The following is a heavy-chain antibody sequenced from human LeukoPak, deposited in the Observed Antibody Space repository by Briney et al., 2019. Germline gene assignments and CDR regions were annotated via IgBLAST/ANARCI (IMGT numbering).Heavy chain of an antibody. V-gene: IGHV4-59*01. Sequence: PSETLSLTCAVSGASISSSYWSWIRQPPGKGLEWIGYINYSGNTKYNPSLGSRVTISVDASNNQFSLRLSSVTAADTAFYYCARGYYDSRGYSNTFDIWGQGTLVTVSS. D-gene: IGHD3-22*01. CDR1: GASISSSY. J-gene: IGHJ3*02. CDR2: INYSGNT. CDR3: ARGYYDSRGYSNTFDI.